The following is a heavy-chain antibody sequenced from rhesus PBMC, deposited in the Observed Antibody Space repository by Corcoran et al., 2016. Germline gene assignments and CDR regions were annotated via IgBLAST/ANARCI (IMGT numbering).Heavy chain of an antibody. D-gene: IGHD6-31*01. Sequence: QVQLQESGPGLVKPSETLSLTCAVSGYSISSGYGWSWVRQPPGKGLGWIGYISDCGSSYSTPSFKSRVTISIDTSKNQFSRKLSSVTAADTAVYYCAKYSSGDNRFDVWGPGVLVTVSS. CDR3: AKYSSGDNRFDV. V-gene: IGHV4-127*01. CDR1: GYSISSGYG. J-gene: IGHJ5-1*01. CDR2: ISDCGSS.